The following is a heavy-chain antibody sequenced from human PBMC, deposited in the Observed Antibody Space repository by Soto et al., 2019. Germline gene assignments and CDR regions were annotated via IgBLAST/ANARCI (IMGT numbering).Heavy chain of an antibody. CDR1: GFTFSDYA. D-gene: IGHD2-2*01. V-gene: IGHV3-30-3*01. CDR3: ARDRQLPYYYYYGMDV. Sequence: PGGSLRLSCAASGFTFSDYAMHWVRQAPGKGLEWVALISYDGSNEYYADSVKGRFTISRDNSKDTLYLQVSSLKAEDTAVYYCARDRQLPYYYYYGMDVWGQGTTVTVSS. J-gene: IGHJ6*02. CDR2: ISYDGSNE.